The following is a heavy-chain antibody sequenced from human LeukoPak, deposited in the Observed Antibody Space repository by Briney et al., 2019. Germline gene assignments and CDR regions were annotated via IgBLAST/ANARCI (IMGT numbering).Heavy chain of an antibody. Sequence: ASVKVSCKASGYTFTNYYMHWVRQAPRQGLEWMGIINPSGASTSYAQKFQGRVTMTRDTSTSTVYMELSSLRSEDTAVYYCARARVVVTATPSDYWGQGTLVTVSS. V-gene: IGHV1-46*01. J-gene: IGHJ4*02. CDR3: ARARVVVTATPSDY. D-gene: IGHD2-21*02. CDR2: INPSGAST. CDR1: GYTFTNYY.